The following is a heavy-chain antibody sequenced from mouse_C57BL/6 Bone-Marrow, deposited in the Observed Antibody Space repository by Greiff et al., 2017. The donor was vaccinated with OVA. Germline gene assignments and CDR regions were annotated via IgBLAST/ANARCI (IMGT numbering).Heavy chain of an antibody. J-gene: IGHJ3*01. CDR3: AREGVYYYGSSSWCAY. V-gene: IGHV1-50*01. Sequence: VQLQQSGAELVKPGASVKLSCKASGYTFTSYWMQWVKQRPGQGLEWIGEIDPSDSYTNYNQKFKGKATLTVDTSSSTAYMQLSSLTSEDSAVYYCAREGVYYYGSSSWCAYWGQGTLVTVSA. CDR1: GYTFTSYW. D-gene: IGHD1-1*01. CDR2: IDPSDSYT.